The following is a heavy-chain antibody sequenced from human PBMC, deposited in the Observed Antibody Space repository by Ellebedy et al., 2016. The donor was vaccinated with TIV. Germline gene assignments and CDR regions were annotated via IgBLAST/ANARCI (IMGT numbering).Heavy chain of an antibody. CDR2: ISYDGKEK. J-gene: IGHJ6*02. Sequence: GGSLRLSCAASGFTFGSYGIHWVRQAPGKGLEWVAFISYDGKEKYYADSVKGRFTISRDNSDSMMYVQMNSLRPEDTAVYYCSREGLEAGMDLWGQGTTVIVSS. V-gene: IGHV3-30*03. CDR3: SREGLEAGMDL. CDR1: GFTFGSYG.